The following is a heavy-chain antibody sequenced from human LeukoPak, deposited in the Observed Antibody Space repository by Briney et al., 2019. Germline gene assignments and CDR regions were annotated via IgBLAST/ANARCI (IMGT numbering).Heavy chain of an antibody. CDR1: GFTFSSYS. Sequence: SGGSLRLSCAASGFTFSSYSMSWVRQAPGKGLEWVAVISYDGSNKYYADSVKGRFTISRDNSKNTLYLQMNSLRAEDTAVYYCARERDSSAFDIWGQGTMVTVSS. V-gene: IGHV3-30-3*01. CDR3: ARERDSSAFDI. D-gene: IGHD2-15*01. CDR2: ISYDGSNK. J-gene: IGHJ3*02.